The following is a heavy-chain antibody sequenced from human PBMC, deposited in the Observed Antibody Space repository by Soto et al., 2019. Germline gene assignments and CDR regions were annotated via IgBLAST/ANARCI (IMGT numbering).Heavy chain of an antibody. D-gene: IGHD3-3*01. J-gene: IGHJ6*03. Sequence: QVQLQESGPGLVKPSETLSLTCTVSGGSISSYYWSWIRQPPGKGLEWIGYIYYSGSTNYNPSLKSRVTISVDTSKNQFSLKLSSVTAADTAVYYCARGPGVIPIFGSFYYMDVWGKGTTVTVSS. CDR2: IYYSGST. CDR1: GGSISSYY. V-gene: IGHV4-59*01. CDR3: ARGPGVIPIFGSFYYMDV.